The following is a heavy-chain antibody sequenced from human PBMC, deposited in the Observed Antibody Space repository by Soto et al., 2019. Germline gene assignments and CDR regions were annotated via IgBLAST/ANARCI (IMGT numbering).Heavy chain of an antibody. V-gene: IGHV4-61*01. CDR3: ARDHRYCSTTSCHPYGMDV. J-gene: IGHJ6*02. D-gene: IGHD2-2*01. Sequence: PSETLSLTCTVSGGSVSSDSYYWSWIRQPPGKGLEWIGYMYYSGSTNYNPSLKSRVTISVDTSKNQFSLKLSSVTAADTAVYYCARDHRYCSTTSCHPYGMDVWGQGTTVTVSS. CDR2: MYYSGST. CDR1: GGSVSSDSYY.